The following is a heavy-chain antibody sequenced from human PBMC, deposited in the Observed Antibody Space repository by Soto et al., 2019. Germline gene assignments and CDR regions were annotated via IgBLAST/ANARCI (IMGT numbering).Heavy chain of an antibody. V-gene: IGHV4-30-4*01. CDR1: GGSFRSDDYY. CDR3: AREKRGYSYGGPFDY. D-gene: IGHD5-18*01. CDR2: IYYSGAT. J-gene: IGHJ4*02. Sequence: QVQLQESGPGLVKPSQTLSLTCTVSGGSFRSDDYYWNWIRQPPGKGLEWIGYIYYSGATYYNPALNSRLTISVDTSKNQFSLKLSSMTAADTGVYYCAREKRGYSYGGPFDYWGQGILVTVSS.